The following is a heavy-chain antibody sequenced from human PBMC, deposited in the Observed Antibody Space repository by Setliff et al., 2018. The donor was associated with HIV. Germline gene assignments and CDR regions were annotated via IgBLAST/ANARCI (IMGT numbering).Heavy chain of an antibody. CDR3: ARSYASGSGSYYYDF. D-gene: IGHD3-16*01. CDR2: MNPYSGNS. J-gene: IGHJ4*02. V-gene: IGHV1-8*02. Sequence: ASVKVSCKPSGYTFATYDINWVRQAAGQGLVWMGWMNPYSGNSGYAQRFHGRLTMTRDTSRGTAHMELRSLRSDDTAVYYCARSYASGSGSYYYDFWGQGTLVTVSS. CDR1: GYTFATYD.